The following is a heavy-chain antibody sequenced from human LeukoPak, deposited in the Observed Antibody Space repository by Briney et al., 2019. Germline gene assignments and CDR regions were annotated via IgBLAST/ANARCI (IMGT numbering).Heavy chain of an antibody. CDR3: AKRDEIAGVIDY. CDR2: IGGSGGTT. J-gene: IGHJ4*02. V-gene: IGHV3-23*01. D-gene: IGHD5-24*01. Sequence: GGSLRLSCAASGFTFSNLAMGWDRQAPEKGLEWVSIIGGSGGTTYYADSVKGRFTISRDNSKNTLHLQMNSLRAEDTAVYYCAKRDEIAGVIDYWGQGTLVTVSS. CDR1: GFTFSNLA.